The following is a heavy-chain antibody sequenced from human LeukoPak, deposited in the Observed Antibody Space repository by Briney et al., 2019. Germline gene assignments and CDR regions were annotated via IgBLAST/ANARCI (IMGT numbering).Heavy chain of an antibody. Sequence: PSETLSLTXTVSGGSISSYYWSWIRQPPGKGLEWIGYIYYSGSTNYNPSLKSRVTISVDTSKNQFSLKLSSVTAADTAVYYCASSPRGYSFYFDYWGQGTLVTVSS. V-gene: IGHV4-59*01. CDR2: IYYSGST. D-gene: IGHD5-18*01. CDR3: ASSPRGYSFYFDY. CDR1: GGSISSYY. J-gene: IGHJ4*02.